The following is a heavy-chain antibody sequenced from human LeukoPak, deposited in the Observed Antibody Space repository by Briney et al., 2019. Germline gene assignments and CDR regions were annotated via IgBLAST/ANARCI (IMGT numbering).Heavy chain of an antibody. CDR2: IYYSGST. CDR1: GGSISSYY. CDR3: ARFNSSGYYRLYYYYYYMDV. J-gene: IGHJ6*03. Sequence: SETLSLTCTVSGGSISSYYWSWIRQPPGKGLEWIGYIYYSGSTNYNPSLKSRVTISVDTSKNQFSLKLRSVTAADTAVYYCARFNSSGYYRLYYYYYYMDVWGKGTTVTVSS. V-gene: IGHV4-59*08. D-gene: IGHD3-22*01.